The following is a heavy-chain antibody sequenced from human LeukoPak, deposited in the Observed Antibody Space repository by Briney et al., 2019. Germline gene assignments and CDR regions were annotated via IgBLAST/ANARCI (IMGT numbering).Heavy chain of an antibody. V-gene: IGHV4-38-2*02. CDR1: GYSISTESY. J-gene: IGHJ4*02. CDR2: IYHSGHT. D-gene: IGHD6-19*01. CDR3: ASNPVAVAGTTDY. Sequence: SHTLSLTCSVSGYSISTESYWGWIRQPPGKGLDWIGSIYHSGHTYYNPSLKSRVTISVDTANNQFSLKMISVTAADTAIYYCASNPVAVAGTTDYWGQGTLVTVSS.